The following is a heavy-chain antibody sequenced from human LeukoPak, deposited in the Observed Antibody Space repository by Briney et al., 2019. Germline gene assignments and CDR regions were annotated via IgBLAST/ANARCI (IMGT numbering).Heavy chain of an antibody. Sequence: GGSLRLSCAASGFTFDDYGMSWVRQAPGKGLEWVSAISGSGGSTYYADSVKGRFTISRDNSKNTLYLQMNSLRAEDTALYYCAKDYGPLSSYWGQGTLVTVSS. CDR2: ISGSGGST. CDR1: GFTFDDYG. D-gene: IGHD4-17*01. J-gene: IGHJ4*02. CDR3: AKDYGPLSSY. V-gene: IGHV3-23*01.